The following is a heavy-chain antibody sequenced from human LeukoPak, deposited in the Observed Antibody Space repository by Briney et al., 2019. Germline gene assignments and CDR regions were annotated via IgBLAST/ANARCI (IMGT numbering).Heavy chain of an antibody. J-gene: IGHJ4*02. Sequence: PSETLSLTCTVSGGSISSSSYYWGWIRQPPGKGLEWIGSIYYSGSTYYNPSLKSRVTISVDTSKNQFSLKLSSVTAADTAVYYCARGQQWLVPVDYWGQGTLVTVSS. CDR2: IYYSGST. CDR1: GGSISSSSYY. D-gene: IGHD6-19*01. V-gene: IGHV4-39*01. CDR3: ARGQQWLVPVDY.